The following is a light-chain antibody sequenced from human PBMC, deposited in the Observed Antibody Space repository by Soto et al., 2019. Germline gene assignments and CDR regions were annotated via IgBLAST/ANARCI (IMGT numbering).Light chain of an antibody. Sequence: QSVLTQPPSASGTPGQRVTISCSGSNSNVGSNIVNWYQQLPGTAPKLLIYNNDQRPSGVPDRFSGSKSSTSASLAISGLQSEDEADYYCAAWDDSLNGVIFGGGTKLTVL. CDR3: AAWDDSLNGVI. V-gene: IGLV1-44*01. CDR1: NSNVGSNI. CDR2: NND. J-gene: IGLJ2*01.